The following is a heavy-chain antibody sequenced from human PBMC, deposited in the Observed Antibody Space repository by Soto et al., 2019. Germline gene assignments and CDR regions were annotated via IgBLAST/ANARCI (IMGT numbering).Heavy chain of an antibody. CDR3: AKDRMATIDY. D-gene: IGHD5-12*01. Sequence: QVQLVESGGGVVQPGRSLRLSCAASGFTFSSYGMHWVRQAPGKGLEWVAVISYDGSNKYYADSVKGRFTISRDNSKNTLYLQMNSLRAEDTAVYYCAKDRMATIDYWGQGTLVTVSS. J-gene: IGHJ4*02. V-gene: IGHV3-30*18. CDR2: ISYDGSNK. CDR1: GFTFSSYG.